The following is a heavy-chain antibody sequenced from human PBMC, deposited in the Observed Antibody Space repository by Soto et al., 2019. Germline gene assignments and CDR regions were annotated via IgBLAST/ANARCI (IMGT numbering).Heavy chain of an antibody. CDR2: LFPGDSDT. V-gene: IGHV5-51*01. CDR3: ARLPNLYSPYFDF. Sequence: GESLKISCQTSGYSFSNYWIGWVRQMPGKGLEWMGILFPGDSDTKYSPSFQGHVTISVDKSITTAYLLFTSLKASDTAIYFCARLPNLYSPYFDFWGQGTLVTVAS. D-gene: IGHD1-26*01. CDR1: GYSFSNYW. J-gene: IGHJ4*02.